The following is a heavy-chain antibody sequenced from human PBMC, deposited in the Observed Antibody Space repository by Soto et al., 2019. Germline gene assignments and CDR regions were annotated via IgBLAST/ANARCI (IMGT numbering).Heavy chain of an antibody. V-gene: IGHV4-34*01. D-gene: IGHD6-19*01. CDR1: GGSLSGYF. CDR3: ARGSSTAGWFLQY. Sequence: QVQLQQWGAGLLTPSETLSLTCAVSGGSLSGYFWSWIRQPPGKGLEWIGEIIPSGGTNYNPSLKSRVTLAGDTSKNHFSRKVTSVTAAETGVSYCARGSSTAGWFLQYWGQGSPVTVSS. CDR2: IIPSGGT. J-gene: IGHJ1*01.